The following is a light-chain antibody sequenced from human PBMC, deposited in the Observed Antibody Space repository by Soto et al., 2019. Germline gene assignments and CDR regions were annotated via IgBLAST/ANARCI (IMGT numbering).Light chain of an antibody. J-gene: IGKJ5*01. CDR2: GAS. CDR3: QQYDSWPPIT. V-gene: IGKV3-20*01. Sequence: EVLLTQSPGTLSLSPGDRATLSCRASQSVTSSFLAWYQQKPGQAPRLLIYGASSRATGIPDRFSGSGSGTEFTLTISSLQSEDFAVYYCQQYDSWPPITFGQGTRLEIK. CDR1: QSVTSSF.